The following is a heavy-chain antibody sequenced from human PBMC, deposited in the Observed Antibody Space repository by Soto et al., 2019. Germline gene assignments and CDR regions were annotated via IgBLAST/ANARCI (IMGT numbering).Heavy chain of an antibody. CDR2: ISHSGNT. CDR1: GVPVSSGSNH. J-gene: IGHJ4*02. D-gene: IGHD5-12*01. CDR3: ARDVPDSGWLDC. V-gene: IGHV4-61*01. Sequence: PSETLSLTCTVSGVPVSSGSNHWSWIRQPPGKGLEWIGYISHSGNTDYSSSLESRAIISIDTSNNQFSLKLSSVTAADTAVYYCARDVPDSGWLDCWGQGTLVTVSS.